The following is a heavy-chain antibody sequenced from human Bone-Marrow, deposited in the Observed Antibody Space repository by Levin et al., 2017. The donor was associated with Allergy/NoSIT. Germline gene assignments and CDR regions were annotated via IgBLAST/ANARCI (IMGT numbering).Heavy chain of an antibody. J-gene: IGHJ2*01. V-gene: IGHV3-7*01. CDR1: GFTFSRYW. Sequence: LSLTCGASGFTFSRYWMAWVRQAPGKGLEWVANIKQDGSEKYYVDSVKGRFTISRDNAKNSLFLQMDSLGAEDTAVYYCARNTSPFDYYDSSGYYSWYFDLWGRGTLVTVSS. D-gene: IGHD3-22*01. CDR3: ARNTSPFDYYDSSGYYSWYFDL. CDR2: IKQDGSEK.